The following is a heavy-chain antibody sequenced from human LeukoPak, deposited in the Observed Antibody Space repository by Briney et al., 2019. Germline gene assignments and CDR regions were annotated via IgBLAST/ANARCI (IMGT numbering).Heavy chain of an antibody. CDR2: IYYSGST. CDR3: ARADYGDYVVGY. Sequence: SETLSLTCTVSGGSISSSSYYWGWIRQPPGKGLEWIGSIYYSGSTYYNPSLKSRVTISVDTSKNQFSLKLSSVTAADTAVYYCARADYGDYVVGYWGQGTLVTVSS. D-gene: IGHD4-17*01. V-gene: IGHV4-39*01. CDR1: GGSISSSSYY. J-gene: IGHJ4*02.